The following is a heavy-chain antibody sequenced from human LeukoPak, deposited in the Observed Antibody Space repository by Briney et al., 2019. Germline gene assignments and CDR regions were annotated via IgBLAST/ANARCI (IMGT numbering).Heavy chain of an antibody. V-gene: IGHV4-34*01. CDR2: ISHSGST. J-gene: IGHJ4*02. Sequence: SETLSLTCAVYGGSFSSSYWSWIRQPPGKGLEWIGEISHSGSTKYNPSLKGRVTISVDTSQSQFSLKLNSVTAADTAVYYCARSLYDEGYWGQGNLVTVSS. CDR3: ARSLYDEGY. CDR1: GGSFSSSY. D-gene: IGHD3-22*01.